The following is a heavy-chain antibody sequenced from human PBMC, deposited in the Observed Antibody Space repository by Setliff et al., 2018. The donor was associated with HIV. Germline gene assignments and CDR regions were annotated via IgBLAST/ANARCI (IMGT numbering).Heavy chain of an antibody. Sequence: PGGSLRLSCAASGFTFSRYAMTWVRQAPGKGLEWVSAISGSGIGSYYPDSVKGRFTISRDNSKNTLYLQMNSLRAEDTVVYYCAKDSTSSFGANWFDPWGQGTLVTVSS. CDR2: ISGSGIGS. CDR1: GFTFSRYA. D-gene: IGHD3-10*01. CDR3: AKDSTSSFGANWFDP. V-gene: IGHV3-23*01. J-gene: IGHJ5*02.